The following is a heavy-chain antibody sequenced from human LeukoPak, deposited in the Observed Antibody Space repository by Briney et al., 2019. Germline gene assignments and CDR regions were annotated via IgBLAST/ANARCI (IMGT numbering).Heavy chain of an antibody. D-gene: IGHD1-26*01. CDR3: AKRGAEVGTTVAPGDY. Sequence: GGSLRLSCAASGFTFRSYGMSWVRQAPGKGLEWISAISGSGGSTYYADSVKGRFTISRDNFKNTLYLQLNSLRAEDTAVYYCAKRGAEVGTTVAPGDYWGQGTLLTVSS. CDR2: ISGSGGST. CDR1: GFTFRSYG. V-gene: IGHV3-23*01. J-gene: IGHJ4*02.